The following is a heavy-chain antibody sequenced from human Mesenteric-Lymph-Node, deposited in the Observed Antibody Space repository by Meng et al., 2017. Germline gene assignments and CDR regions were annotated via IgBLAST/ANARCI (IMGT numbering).Heavy chain of an antibody. J-gene: IGHJ5*01. Sequence: QVQLPVSVPGLLKPWGTLPLTCAGDGGSFTAYYGTWIRQAPGKGPELIGEVTHSGSTTYNPSLASRVSISVDKPKKHFSLTLNSVTAADTAVYYCAKGRANYFGSKHNYFDSWGQGTLVTVSS. V-gene: IGHV4-34*01. CDR1: GGSFTAYY. CDR3: AKGRANYFGSKHNYFDS. CDR2: VTHSGST. D-gene: IGHD3-10*01.